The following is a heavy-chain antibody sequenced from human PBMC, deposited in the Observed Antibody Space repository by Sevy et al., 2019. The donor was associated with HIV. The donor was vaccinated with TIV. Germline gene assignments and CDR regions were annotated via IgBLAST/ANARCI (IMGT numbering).Heavy chain of an antibody. Sequence: ASVKVSCKVSGYTLTELSMHWLRQAPGKGLEWVGSFDPEDGETVYEHNFQGRVSMTEDTSTDTAYMEVISLKFEDTAVYYCATTKDYYDSSGYPFDYSGQGTLVTVSS. V-gene: IGHV1-24*01. CDR1: GYTLTELS. D-gene: IGHD3-22*01. J-gene: IGHJ4*02. CDR3: ATTKDYYDSSGYPFDY. CDR2: FDPEDGET.